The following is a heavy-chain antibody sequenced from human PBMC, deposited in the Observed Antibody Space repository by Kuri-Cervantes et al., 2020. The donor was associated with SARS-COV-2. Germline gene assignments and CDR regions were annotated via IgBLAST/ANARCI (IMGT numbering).Heavy chain of an antibody. CDR1: GFSQNGGGVG. CDR2: IFWHEDK. J-gene: IGHJ4*02. V-gene: IGHV2-5*01. D-gene: IGHD4-17*01. CDR3: VHLGDYVDPLFDY. Sequence: SGPTLVKPTQTLTLTCIFSGFSQNGGGVGVGWVRQPPGKALEWLASIFWHEDKAYRSSLTSRLTITKDTSKNQVVLTLTNVDPVDTATYYCVHLGDYVDPLFDYWGQGTLVTVSS.